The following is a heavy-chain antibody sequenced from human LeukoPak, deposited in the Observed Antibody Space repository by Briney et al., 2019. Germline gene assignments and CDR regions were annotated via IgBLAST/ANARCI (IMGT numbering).Heavy chain of an antibody. D-gene: IGHD5-12*01. Sequence: PGGSLRLSCAASGFTFSSYAMSWVRQAPGKGLEWVALIWYDGSKKYYADSVEGRFTISRDNSKNTLYLQMNSLRADDTAVYYCARDIGRGYSYGPFDYWGQGTLVTVSS. V-gene: IGHV3-33*08. CDR1: GFTFSSYA. CDR3: ARDIGRGYSYGPFDY. CDR2: IWYDGSKK. J-gene: IGHJ4*02.